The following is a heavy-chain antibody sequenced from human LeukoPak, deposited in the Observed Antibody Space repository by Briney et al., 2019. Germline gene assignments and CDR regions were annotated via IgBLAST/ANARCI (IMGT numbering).Heavy chain of an antibody. Sequence: GGSLRLSCAASGFTCTSYWMSWVRQAPGKGLEWVANIKQDGREKYYVDSAKGRFTISRDNAKNSLYLQMNSLRAEDTAVYYCARFIAAPYYFDYWGRGTLVTVSS. CDR3: ARFIAAPYYFDY. CDR1: GFTCTSYW. D-gene: IGHD6-13*01. J-gene: IGHJ4*02. V-gene: IGHV3-7*01. CDR2: IKQDGREK.